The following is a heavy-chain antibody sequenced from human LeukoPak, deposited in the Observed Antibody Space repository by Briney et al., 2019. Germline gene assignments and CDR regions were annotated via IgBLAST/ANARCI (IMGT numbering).Heavy chain of an antibody. V-gene: IGHV1-2*02. J-gene: IGHJ5*02. D-gene: IGHD3-3*01. CDR3: ARGTFGVAKFDP. CDR2: IIPNSGGT. Sequence: GASVKVSCKASGYTFTGYYMHWVRQAPGQGLEWMGWIIPNSGGTNYAQKFQGRVTITRDTSISTAYMELSRLRSEDTAVYYCARGTFGVAKFDPWGQGTLVTVSS. CDR1: GYTFTGYY.